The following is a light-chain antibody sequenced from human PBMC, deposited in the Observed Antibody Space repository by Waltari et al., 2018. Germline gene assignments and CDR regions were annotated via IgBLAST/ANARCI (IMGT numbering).Light chain of an antibody. CDR1: QSVFYNSNNKNY. CDR3: QQYYTAPYS. CDR2: WAS. J-gene: IGKJ2*03. V-gene: IGKV4-1*01. Sequence: DIVMTQSPDSLAVSLGERATINCKSSQSVFYNSNNKNYLACYQQKAGQPPKLLIYWASSRESGVPDRFSGSVSGTDFTLTISSLQAEDVAVYYCQQYYTAPYSFGQGTKLEIK.